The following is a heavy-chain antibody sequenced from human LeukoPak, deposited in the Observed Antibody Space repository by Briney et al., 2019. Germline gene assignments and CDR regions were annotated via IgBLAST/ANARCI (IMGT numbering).Heavy chain of an antibody. CDR1: GCTFTNAW. Sequence: AGGSLRLSCVDPGCTFTNAWMSWVRQAPGKGLEWIGRIKSKTDGETTNYAEPVRGRFTISRDDSKSAVYLQMNSLKIEDTAVYYCAKDIPNPEWELPPPMGSFDYWGQGTLVTVSS. J-gene: IGHJ4*02. D-gene: IGHD1-26*01. CDR3: AKDIPNPEWELPPPMGSFDY. CDR2: IKSKTDGETT. V-gene: IGHV3-15*01.